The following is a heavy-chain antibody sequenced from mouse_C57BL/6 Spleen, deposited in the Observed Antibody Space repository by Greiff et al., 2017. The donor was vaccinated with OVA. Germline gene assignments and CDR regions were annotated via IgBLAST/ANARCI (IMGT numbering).Heavy chain of an antibody. D-gene: IGHD1-1*01. CDR1: GYTFTSYW. V-gene: IGHV1-64*01. CDR2: IHPNSGST. Sequence: QVQLQQPGAELVKPGASVKLSCKASGYTFTSYWMHWVKQRPGQGLEWIGMIHPNSGSTNYNEKFNSKATLTVDKSSSTAYMQLSSLTSEDSAVYYCARDYYGSRPGFAYWGQGTLVTVSA. J-gene: IGHJ3*01. CDR3: ARDYYGSRPGFAY.